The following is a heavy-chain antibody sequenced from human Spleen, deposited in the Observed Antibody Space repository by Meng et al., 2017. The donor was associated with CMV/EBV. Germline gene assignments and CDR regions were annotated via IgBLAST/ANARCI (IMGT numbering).Heavy chain of an antibody. CDR1: GYTFSNYG. CDR2: IIPILGIA. CDR3: ARAEYSSPPDY. Sequence: SVKVSCKASGYTFSNYGITWVRQAPGQGLEWMGGIIPILGIANYAQKFQGRVTITADKSTSTAYMELSSLRSEDTAVYYCARAEYSSPPDYWGQGTLVTVSS. V-gene: IGHV1-69*10. J-gene: IGHJ4*02. D-gene: IGHD6-6*01.